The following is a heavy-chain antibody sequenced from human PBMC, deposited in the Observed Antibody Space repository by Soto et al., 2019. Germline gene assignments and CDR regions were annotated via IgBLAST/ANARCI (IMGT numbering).Heavy chain of an antibody. Sequence: PGGSLRLSCAASGFTFSSYWMSWVRQAPGKGLEWVANIKQDGSEKYYVDSVKGRFTISRDNAKNSLYLQMNSLRAEDTAVYYCARDIVVVVANHGQNWFDPWGQRTLVTVSS. D-gene: IGHD2-15*01. CDR2: IKQDGSEK. CDR1: GFTFSSYW. J-gene: IGHJ5*02. V-gene: IGHV3-7*01. CDR3: ARDIVVVVANHGQNWFDP.